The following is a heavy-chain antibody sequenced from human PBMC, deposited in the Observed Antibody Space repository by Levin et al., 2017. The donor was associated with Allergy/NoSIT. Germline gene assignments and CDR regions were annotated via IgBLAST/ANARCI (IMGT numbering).Heavy chain of an antibody. V-gene: IGHV4-39*01. Sequence: SETLSLTCTVSGGSISSSSYYWGWIRQPPGTGLEWIGSIYYSGSTYYNPSLKSRVTISVDTSKNQFSLKLSSVTAADTAVYYCARQSLDIVVVPAANDGTDYAFDIWGQGTMVTVSS. CDR3: ARQSLDIVVVPAANDGTDYAFDI. CDR2: IYYSGST. J-gene: IGHJ3*02. D-gene: IGHD2-2*03. CDR1: GGSISSSSYY.